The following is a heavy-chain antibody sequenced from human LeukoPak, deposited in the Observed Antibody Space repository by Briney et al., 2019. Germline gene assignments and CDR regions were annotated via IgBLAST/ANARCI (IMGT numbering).Heavy chain of an antibody. V-gene: IGHV1-69*06. CDR3: ARGTAEGIPWQQLVFKSNSYYYYYMDV. J-gene: IGHJ6*03. Sequence: GASVKVSCKASGYSFTSYYIHWVRQAPGQGLEWMGGIIPIFGTANYAQKFQGRVTITADKSTSTAYMELSSLRSEDTAVYYCARGTAEGIPWQQLVFKSNSYYYYYMDVWGKGTTVTVSS. CDR1: GYSFTSYY. D-gene: IGHD6-13*01. CDR2: IIPIFGTA.